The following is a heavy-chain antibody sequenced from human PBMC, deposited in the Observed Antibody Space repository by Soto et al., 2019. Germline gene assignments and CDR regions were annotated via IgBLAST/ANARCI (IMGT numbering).Heavy chain of an antibody. V-gene: IGHV4-31*03. CDR1: AGFVSSGGNY. Sequence: QGQLQESGPGLVKPSQTLSLTCTVSAGFVSSGGNYWSWIRQRPGKGLEWIGSVQSGGSTSYKPSLKSRVTISIDTSKNQISLKLNSGTAADTAGYYGARDSPSAADHNWFDPWGQGTLVIVSS. CDR2: VQSGGST. CDR3: ARDSPSAADHNWFDP. J-gene: IGHJ5*02. D-gene: IGHD6-13*01.